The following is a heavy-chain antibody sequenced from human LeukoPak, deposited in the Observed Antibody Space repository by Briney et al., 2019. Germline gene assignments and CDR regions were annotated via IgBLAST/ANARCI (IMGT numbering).Heavy chain of an antibody. CDR1: EFTFSAYW. J-gene: IGHJ6*02. D-gene: IGHD1-26*01. CDR3: ARAGSGTYHYYYGVDV. CDR2: IKQDGSEK. Sequence: GGSLRLSCAASEFTFSAYWMSWVRQAPGKGLEWVANIKQDGSEKNHVDSVKGRFTISRDNAKKSLDLQMNSLRADDTAVYYCARAGSGTYHYYYGVDVWGQGTTVTVSS. V-gene: IGHV3-7*03.